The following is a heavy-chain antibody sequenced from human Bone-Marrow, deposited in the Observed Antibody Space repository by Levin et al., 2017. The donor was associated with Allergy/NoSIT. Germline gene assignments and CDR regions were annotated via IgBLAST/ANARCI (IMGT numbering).Heavy chain of an antibody. CDR2: IYHSGST. D-gene: IGHD6-13*01. CDR1: GGSIDRGGDY. Sequence: LRLSCTVSGGSIDRGGDYWSWIRQHPGKGLEWIGYIYHSGSTYYNPSLDSRVTMSVDTSKNQFSLKLTSVTAADTAVYYCARGRAAAGLFDYWGQGTRVTVSS. J-gene: IGHJ4*02. CDR3: ARGRAAAGLFDY. V-gene: IGHV4-31*03.